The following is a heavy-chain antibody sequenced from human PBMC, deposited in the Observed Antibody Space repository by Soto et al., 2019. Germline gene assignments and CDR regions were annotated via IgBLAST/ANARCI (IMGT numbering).Heavy chain of an antibody. CDR1: GYTFTGYY. Sequence: ASVKVSCKASGYTFTGYYMHWVRQAPGQGLEWLGWINPNSGDTNYVQNIQGRVTMTSDTSINTAYMELSRLRSDDTAVYYCARDPTGHFIDYWGQGPLVTVSS. V-gene: IGHV1-2*02. CDR3: ARDPTGHFIDY. CDR2: INPNSGDT. D-gene: IGHD1-1*01. J-gene: IGHJ4*02.